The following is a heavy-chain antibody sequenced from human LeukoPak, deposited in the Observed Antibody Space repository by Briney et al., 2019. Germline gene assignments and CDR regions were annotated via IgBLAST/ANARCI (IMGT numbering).Heavy chain of an antibody. D-gene: IGHD3-10*01. CDR3: AREGAPDYYGSGSHNWFDP. V-gene: IGHV4-39*07. J-gene: IGHJ5*02. CDR1: GGSISSSSYY. Sequence: SETLSLTCTVSGGSISSSSYYWGWIRQPPGKGLEWIGSIYYSGSTYYNPSLRSRVTISVDTSKNQFSLKLSSVTAADTAVYYCAREGAPDYYGSGSHNWFDPWGQGTLVTVSS. CDR2: IYYSGST.